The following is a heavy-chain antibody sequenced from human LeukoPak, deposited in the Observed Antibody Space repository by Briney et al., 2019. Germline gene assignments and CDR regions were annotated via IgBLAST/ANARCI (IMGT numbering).Heavy chain of an antibody. CDR3: ARDKGTSHLSSFDY. J-gene: IGHJ4*02. CDR1: GYTFTSYY. V-gene: IGHV1-46*01. CDR2: INTSGGST. Sequence: ASVKLSCKASGYTFTSYYMHWVRHAPGQGLEWMGIINTSGGSTSYAQKFQGRVTMTRDTSTSTVYMELSSMRAADTAVYYCARDKGTSHLSSFDYWGQGTLVTVSS.